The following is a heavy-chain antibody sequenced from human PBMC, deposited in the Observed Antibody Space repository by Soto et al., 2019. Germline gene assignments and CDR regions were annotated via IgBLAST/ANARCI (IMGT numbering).Heavy chain of an antibody. CDR3: ARALVTGSYYYDSSGYKNYFDY. J-gene: IGHJ4*02. CDR1: AYSISSDYY. Sequence: HVQLQESGPGLVKPSETLSLTCAVSAYSISSDYYWGWIRQPPGKGLEWIGSIYHSGSTYYNPPLKSRLTISVETSKNQFSLKLSSVTAADTAVYYCARALVTGSYYYDSSGYKNYFDYWGQGTLVTVSS. CDR2: IYHSGST. V-gene: IGHV4-38-2*01. D-gene: IGHD3-22*01.